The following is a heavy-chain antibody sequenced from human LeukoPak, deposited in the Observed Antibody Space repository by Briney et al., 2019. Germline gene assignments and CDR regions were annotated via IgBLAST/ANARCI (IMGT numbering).Heavy chain of an antibody. D-gene: IGHD6-6*01. J-gene: IGHJ4*02. CDR2: INNDGSST. Sequence: GGSLRLSCAASGFTFSTYWMHWVRQGPGKGLVWVSRINNDGSSTNYADSVKGRFTISRDNAKNTLYLQMNSLRAEDTAVYYCARDLVARGFDYWGQGTLVTVSS. CDR3: ARDLVARGFDY. CDR1: GFTFSTYW. V-gene: IGHV3-74*01.